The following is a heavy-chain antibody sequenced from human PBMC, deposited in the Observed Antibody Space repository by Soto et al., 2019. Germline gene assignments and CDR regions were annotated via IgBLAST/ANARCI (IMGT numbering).Heavy chain of an antibody. Sequence: PGGSLRLSCAASGFTFSSYSMNWFRQAPGKGLEWVSSISSSSSYIYYADSVKGRFTISRDNAKNSLYLQMNSLRAEDTAVYYCARGGLAAAGPLYYYYGMDVWGQGTTVTVSS. CDR1: GFTFSSYS. J-gene: IGHJ6*02. CDR3: ARGGLAAAGPLYYYYGMDV. CDR2: ISSSSSYI. D-gene: IGHD6-13*01. V-gene: IGHV3-21*01.